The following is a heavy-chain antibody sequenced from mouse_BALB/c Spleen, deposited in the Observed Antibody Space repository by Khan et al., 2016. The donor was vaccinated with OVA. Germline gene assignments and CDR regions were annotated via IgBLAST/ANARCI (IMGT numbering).Heavy chain of an antibody. D-gene: IGHD2-1*01. CDR2: INPSAGDT. CDR3: TRSGYGTLAY. CDR1: GYTFTSYY. Sequence: QVQLQQSGAELVKPRASVKLSCKASGYTFTSYYMDWVKQRPGQGLEWIGEINPSAGDTNFHEKFKRKATLTVDKSSSTAYMQLSSLTSEDSAVYYWTRSGYGTLAYWGQGTLVTVAA. V-gene: IGHV1S81*02. J-gene: IGHJ3*01.